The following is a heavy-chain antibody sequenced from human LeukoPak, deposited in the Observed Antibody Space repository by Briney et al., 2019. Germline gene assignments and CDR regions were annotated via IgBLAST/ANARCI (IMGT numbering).Heavy chain of an antibody. CDR3: ARESSGWFFDY. CDR2: IFTSGST. D-gene: IGHD6-19*01. CDR1: GGSISSSY. Sequence: PSETLSLTCTVSGGSISSSYWTWLRQPAGKGLEWIGRIFTSGSTKYNPSLKSPVTMSVDTSKNQFSLKLSSVTAADTAVYFCARESSGWFFDYWGQGTLVTVSS. V-gene: IGHV4-4*07. J-gene: IGHJ4*02.